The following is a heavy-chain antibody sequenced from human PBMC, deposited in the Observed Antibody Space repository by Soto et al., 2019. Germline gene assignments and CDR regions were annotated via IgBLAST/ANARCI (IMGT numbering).Heavy chain of an antibody. CDR3: ARTLTEMHAFDI. CDR2: IYYSGST. D-gene: IGHD7-27*01. Sequence: QVQLQESGPGLVKPSDTLSLTCAVSGYSISSSNWWGWIRQPPGKGLEWIGYIYYSGSTYYNPFLKSRVNMSVDTSKNQFSLKMSSVAAVDTAVYYCARTLTEMHAFDIWGQGTMVTVSS. V-gene: IGHV4-28*01. J-gene: IGHJ3*02. CDR1: GYSISSSNW.